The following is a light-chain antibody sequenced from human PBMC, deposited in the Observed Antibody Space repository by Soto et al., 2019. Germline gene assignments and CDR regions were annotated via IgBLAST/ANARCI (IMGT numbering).Light chain of an antibody. J-gene: IGLJ1*01. V-gene: IGLV4-60*02. CDR3: ETWDSDTRV. Sequence: QSVLTQSSSASASLGSSVKLTCTLSSGHSTYIIAWHQQQPGKAPRYLMNLESSGGYNRGSGVPDRFSGSSSGADRYLTISNLQFEDEADYYCETWDSDTRVFGTGTKVTVL. CDR1: SGHSTYI. CDR2: LESSGGY.